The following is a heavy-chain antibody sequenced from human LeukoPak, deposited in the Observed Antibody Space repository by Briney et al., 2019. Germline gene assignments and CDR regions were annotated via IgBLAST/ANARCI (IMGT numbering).Heavy chain of an antibody. CDR3: ARAEYYDILTGYD. V-gene: IGHV3-21*01. CDR1: GFTFSSYS. Sequence: GGSLRLSCAAFGFTFSSYSMNWVRQAPGKGLEWVSSISSSSSYIYYADSVKGRFTISRDNAKNSLYLQMNSLRAEDTAVYYCARAEYYDILTGYDWGQGTLVTVSS. D-gene: IGHD3-9*01. CDR2: ISSSSSYI. J-gene: IGHJ4*02.